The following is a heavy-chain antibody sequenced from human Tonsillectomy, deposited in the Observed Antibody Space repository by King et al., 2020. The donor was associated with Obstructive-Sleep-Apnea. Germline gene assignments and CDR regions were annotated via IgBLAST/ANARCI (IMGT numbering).Heavy chain of an antibody. CDR1: GSTFSSYA. V-gene: IGHV3-23*04. CDR2: LSNTGGTT. Sequence: VQLVESGGGLVQPGGSLRLSCAASGSTFSSYAMSWVRQAPGKGLEWVSALSNTGGTTYYADSVKGRFTISRDNSKNTLYLQMNSLRAEDTAVYYCAKDMRLCGGGSCLLETNWFDSWGQGALVTVSS. J-gene: IGHJ5*01. CDR3: AKDMRLCGGGSCLLETNWFDS. D-gene: IGHD2-15*01.